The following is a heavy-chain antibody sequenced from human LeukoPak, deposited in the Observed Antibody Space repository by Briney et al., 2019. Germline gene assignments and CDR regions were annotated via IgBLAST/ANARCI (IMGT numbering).Heavy chain of an antibody. CDR2: INPSGGST. CDR1: GYTFTSYY. D-gene: IGHD2-15*01. Sequence: ASVKVSCKASGYTFTSYYMHWVRQAPGQGLEWMGIINPSGGSTSYAQEFRGRVTMTRDTSTSTVYMELSSLRSEDTAVYYCARGHQYRTCSDPELDYWGQGTLVTVSS. CDR3: ARGHQYRTCSDPELDY. J-gene: IGHJ4*02. V-gene: IGHV1-46*01.